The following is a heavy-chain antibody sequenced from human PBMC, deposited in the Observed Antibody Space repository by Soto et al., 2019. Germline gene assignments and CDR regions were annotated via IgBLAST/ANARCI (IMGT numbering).Heavy chain of an antibody. V-gene: IGHV2-5*01. CDR2: IYWNDDK. CDR3: THPGSYGSGPNGGECYFDC. CDR1: GFSLSTSGVG. Sequence: QITLKESGPPLVKPTQTLTLTCTFSGFSLSTSGVGVGWIRQPPGKALEWLALIYWNDDKRYSPSLRSRLTITKDTSKNQVVLTMTNMDHVDTGTYYCTHPGSYGSGPNGGECYFDCWGQGTLVTVSS. J-gene: IGHJ4*02. D-gene: IGHD3-10*01.